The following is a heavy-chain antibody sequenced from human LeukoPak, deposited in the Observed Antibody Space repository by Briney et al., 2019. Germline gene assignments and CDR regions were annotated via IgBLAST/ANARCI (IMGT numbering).Heavy chain of an antibody. D-gene: IGHD6-19*01. CDR2: ISRDEDNK. V-gene: IGHV3-30-3*01. CDR1: GFSFSSYA. CDR3: ASDGWYVGY. J-gene: IGHJ4*02. Sequence: GGSLRLSCAASGFSFSSYAMQWVRQAPGTGLEWVAVISRDEDNKHYADSVKGRFTISRDNPKNTLYLQMNSLRAEDTAVYYCASDGWYVGYWGQGTLVTVSS.